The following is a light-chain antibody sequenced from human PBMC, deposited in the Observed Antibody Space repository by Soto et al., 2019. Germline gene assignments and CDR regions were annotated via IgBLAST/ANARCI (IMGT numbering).Light chain of an antibody. CDR1: ISSIGSNT. CDR2: SNN. V-gene: IGLV1-44*01. J-gene: IGLJ3*02. CDR3: AAWDDSLNGWV. Sequence: QAVLTQPPSASGTPGQRVTISCSGSISSIGSNTVNWYQQLPGTAPKLLIYSNNQRPSGVPDRFSGSKSGTSASLAISGLQSEDEADYYCAAWDDSLNGWVFGGGTKLTVL.